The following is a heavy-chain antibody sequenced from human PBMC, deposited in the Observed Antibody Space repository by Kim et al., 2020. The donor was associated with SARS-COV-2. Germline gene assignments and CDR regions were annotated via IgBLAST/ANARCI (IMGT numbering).Heavy chain of an antibody. CDR3: ARWVPAMDP. V-gene: IGHV3-11*06. J-gene: IGHJ5*02. D-gene: IGHD5-18*01. CDR2: SDT. Sequence: SDTNYADSVKGRFTISRDNAKNSLYLQMNSLRAEDTAVYYCARWVPAMDPWGQGTLVTVSS.